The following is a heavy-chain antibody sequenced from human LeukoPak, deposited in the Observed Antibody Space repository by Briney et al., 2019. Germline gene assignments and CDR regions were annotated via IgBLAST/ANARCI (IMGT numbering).Heavy chain of an antibody. Sequence: SQTLSLTCTVSGDSISGTSYYWNWIRQPAGNGLEWIGRIYTSGSTNYSPSLKSRVTISVDTSKNQFSLKLSSVTAADTAVYYCARGVWFGSAFDIWGQGTMVTVSS. J-gene: IGHJ3*02. V-gene: IGHV4-61*02. CDR3: ARGVWFGSAFDI. CDR1: GDSISGTSYY. CDR2: IYTSGST. D-gene: IGHD3-10*01.